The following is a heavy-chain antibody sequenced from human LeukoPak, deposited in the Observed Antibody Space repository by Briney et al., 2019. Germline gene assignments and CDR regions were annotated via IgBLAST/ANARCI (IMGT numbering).Heavy chain of an antibody. J-gene: IGHJ3*02. Sequence: GGSLRLSCAASGFTFSSYGMSWVRQAPGKGLEWVSAISGSGGCTYYADSVKGRFTISRDNSKNTLYLQMNSLRAEDTAVYYCAKINHYDSSGYYYPHDAFNIWGQGTMVTVSS. CDR1: GFTFSSYG. CDR3: AKINHYDSSGYYYPHDAFNI. CDR2: ISGSGGCT. V-gene: IGHV3-23*01. D-gene: IGHD3-22*01.